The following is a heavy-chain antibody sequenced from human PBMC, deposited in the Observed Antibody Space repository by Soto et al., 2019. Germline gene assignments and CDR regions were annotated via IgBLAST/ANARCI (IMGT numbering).Heavy chain of an antibody. CDR1: GFTFNIYS. CDR3: AKGHTAMDSLDYYYYYMDV. D-gene: IGHD5-18*01. V-gene: IGHV3-23*01. CDR2: ISGSGGST. J-gene: IGHJ6*03. Sequence: GGSLRLSCAASGFTFNIYSMTWVRQAPGKGLEWVSAISGSGGSTYYADSVKGRFTISRDNSKNTLYLQMNSLRAEDTAVYYCAKGHTAMDSLDYYYYYMDVWGKGTTVTVSS.